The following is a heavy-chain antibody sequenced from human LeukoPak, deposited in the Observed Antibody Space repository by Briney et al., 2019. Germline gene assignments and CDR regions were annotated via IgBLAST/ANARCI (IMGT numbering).Heavy chain of an antibody. CDR2: INPSGGST. CDR3: ARERTGNSDSSGHYDY. J-gene: IGHJ4*02. V-gene: IGHV1-46*01. CDR1: GYTFTSYY. Sequence: ASVKVSCKASGYTFTSYYMHWVRQAPGQGLEWMGIINPSGGSTSYAQKLQGRVSMTRDTSTSTVYMELSSLRSEDTAVYYCARERTGNSDSSGHYDYWGQGTRVTVSS. D-gene: IGHD3-22*01.